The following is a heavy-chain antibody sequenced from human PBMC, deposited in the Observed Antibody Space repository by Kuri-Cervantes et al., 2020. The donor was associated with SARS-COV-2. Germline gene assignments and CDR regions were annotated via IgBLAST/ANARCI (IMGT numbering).Heavy chain of an antibody. CDR2: IYTSGSA. CDR1: GGSISSYY. CDR3: ARRAKHWYFDL. D-gene: IGHD4/OR15-4a*01. Sequence: SETLSLTCTVSGGSISSYYWSWIRQPAGKGLEWIGRIYTSGSANYNPSLKSRVTISIDTSKNQFSLKLSSVTAADTAVYYRARRAKHWYFDLWGRGTLVTVSS. V-gene: IGHV4-4*07. J-gene: IGHJ2*01.